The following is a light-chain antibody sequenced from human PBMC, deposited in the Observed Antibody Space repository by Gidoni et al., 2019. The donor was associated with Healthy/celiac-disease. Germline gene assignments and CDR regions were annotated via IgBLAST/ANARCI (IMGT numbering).Light chain of an antibody. CDR3: QAGDSSNVV. Sequence: SYELTQPHSVSVSPGQPASITRSGDKLADKYACWYQQKPGQSPVLVIYQDSKRPSGIPERFSGANSGNTATLTISGTQAMDEADYYCQAGDSSNVVFGGGTKLTVL. V-gene: IGLV3-1*01. J-gene: IGLJ2*01. CDR1: KLADKY. CDR2: QDS.